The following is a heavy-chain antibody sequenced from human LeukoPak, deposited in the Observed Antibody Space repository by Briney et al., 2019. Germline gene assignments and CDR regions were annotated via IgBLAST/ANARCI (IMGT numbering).Heavy chain of an antibody. CDR1: GFTFTTYW. CDR2: IKQDGSEK. CDR3: ARDTGYSTNWFDP. V-gene: IGHV3-7*01. D-gene: IGHD2-21*01. Sequence: GGSLRLSCAASGFTFTTYWMGWVRQAPGKGLEWVANIKQDGSEKYYVDSVKGRFTISRDNAKNSLSLQMNSLRAEDTAVYYCARDTGYSTNWFDPWGQGTLVTISS. J-gene: IGHJ5*02.